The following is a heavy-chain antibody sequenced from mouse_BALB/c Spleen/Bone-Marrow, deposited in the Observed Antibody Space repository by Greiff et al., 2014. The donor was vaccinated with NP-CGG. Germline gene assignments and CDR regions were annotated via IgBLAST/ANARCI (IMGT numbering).Heavy chain of an antibody. D-gene: IGHD2-4*01. CDR1: GFSLTTYG. Sequence: QVQLQQSGPGLVQPSQSLSITCTVSGFSLTTYGVHWVRQSPGKGLEWLGVIWSGGNTDYNAAFISRLSISKDNSKSQVFFKMNSLQANDTAIYYCARNSRIYYDYEGYVMDYWGQGTSVTVSS. CDR2: IWSGGNT. J-gene: IGHJ4*01. V-gene: IGHV2-2*02. CDR3: ARNSRIYYDYEGYVMDY.